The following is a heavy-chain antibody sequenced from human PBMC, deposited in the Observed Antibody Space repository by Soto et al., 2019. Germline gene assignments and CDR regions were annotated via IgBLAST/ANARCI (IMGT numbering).Heavy chain of an antibody. Sequence: GESLKISCKGSGYSFTSYWIGWVRQMPGKGLEWMGIIYPGDSDTRYSPSFQGQVTISADKSISTAYLQWSSLKASDTAMYYCARAGIAVAGTRSFDIWGQGTMVTVSS. J-gene: IGHJ3*02. V-gene: IGHV5-51*01. CDR2: IYPGDSDT. CDR1: GYSFTSYW. CDR3: ARAGIAVAGTRSFDI. D-gene: IGHD6-19*01.